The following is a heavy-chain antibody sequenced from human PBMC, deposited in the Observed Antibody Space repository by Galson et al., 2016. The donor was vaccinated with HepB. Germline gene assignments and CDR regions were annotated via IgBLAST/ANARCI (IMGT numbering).Heavy chain of an antibody. CDR1: GFTFSSYV. Sequence: SLRLSCAASGFTFSSYVMHWVRQAPGKGLEWVAVISYDGSHKYYAASVKGRFTISRDNSKNTLSLQMNSLRAEDTAVYYCAKNDILAGYSAFDYWGQGTLVTVSS. V-gene: IGHV3-30*18. D-gene: IGHD3-9*01. CDR3: AKNDILAGYSAFDY. CDR2: ISYDGSHK. J-gene: IGHJ4*02.